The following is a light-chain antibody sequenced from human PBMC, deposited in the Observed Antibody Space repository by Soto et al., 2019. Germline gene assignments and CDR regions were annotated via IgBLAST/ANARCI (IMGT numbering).Light chain of an antibody. Sequence: EIVLTQSPGTLSLSPGERATLSCRASQTVRNNYLAWYQQKPGQAPRLLIYDASNRATGIPARFSGSGSGTDFTLTNSSLEPEDSAVYYCQQRSNWRFGQGTKVDIK. CDR3: QQRSNWR. CDR2: DAS. J-gene: IGKJ1*01. V-gene: IGKV3-11*01. CDR1: QTVRNNY.